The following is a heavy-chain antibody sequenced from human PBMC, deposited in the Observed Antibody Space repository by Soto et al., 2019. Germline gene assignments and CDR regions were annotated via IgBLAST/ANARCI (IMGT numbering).Heavy chain of an antibody. D-gene: IGHD5-18*01. CDR2: IYSGSST. V-gene: IGHV3-66*01. CDR3: ARVAGYSYGLYYFDY. J-gene: IGHJ4*02. Sequence: GGSLRLSCAASGFTVSSNNMNWVRQAPGKGLEWVSVIYSGSSTYYADSVKGRFTISRDNSKNTLYLQMNSLRAEDTAVYYCARVAGYSYGLYYFDYWGQGTLVTVSS. CDR1: GFTVSSNN.